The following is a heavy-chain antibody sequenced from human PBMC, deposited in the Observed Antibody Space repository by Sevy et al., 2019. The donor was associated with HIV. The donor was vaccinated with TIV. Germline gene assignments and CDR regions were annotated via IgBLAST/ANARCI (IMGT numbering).Heavy chain of an antibody. CDR2: IKQDGSEK. J-gene: IGHJ4*02. V-gene: IGHV3-7*01. CDR1: GFTFSSYW. D-gene: IGHD6-13*01. Sequence: GGSLRLSCAASGFTFSSYWMSWVRQAPGKGLEWVANIKQDGSEKYYVHSVKGRFTISRDNAKNSLYLQMNSLRAEDTAVYYCARRIGSSWYYFDYWGQGTLVTVSS. CDR3: ARRIGSSWYYFDY.